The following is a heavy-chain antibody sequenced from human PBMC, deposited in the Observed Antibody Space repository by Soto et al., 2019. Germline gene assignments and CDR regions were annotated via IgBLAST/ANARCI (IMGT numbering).Heavy chain of an antibody. CDR3: ARAGSGYYYASVDY. V-gene: IGHV3-7*05. CDR2: IKQDGSEK. J-gene: IGHJ4*02. D-gene: IGHD3-22*01. CDR1: GFTFSSYW. Sequence: GGSLRLSCAASGFTFSSYWMSWVRQAPGKGLEWVANIKQDGSEKYYVDSVKGRFTISRDNAKNSLYLQMNSLRAEDTAVYYCARAGSGYYYASVDYWGQGTLVTVSS.